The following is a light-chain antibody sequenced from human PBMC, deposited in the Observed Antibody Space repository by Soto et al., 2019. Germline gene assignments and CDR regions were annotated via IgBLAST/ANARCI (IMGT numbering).Light chain of an antibody. CDR1: QSVSNTF. V-gene: IGKV3-20*01. J-gene: IGKJ4*02. CDR3: QQFAGS. Sequence: EIVLTQSPGTLSLSPGERATLSCRASQSVSNTFLAWYQHKPGQAPRLLIYGASRRATGIPDRFTGGGSGTDFTLIISRLEPEDFAVYYCQQFAGSFGGGTKVDIK. CDR2: GAS.